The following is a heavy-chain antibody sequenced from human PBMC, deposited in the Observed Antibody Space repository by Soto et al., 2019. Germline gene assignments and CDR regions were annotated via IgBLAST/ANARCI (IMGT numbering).Heavy chain of an antibody. CDR2: ISTYNGNT. CDR3: ARGPTDYYDKSGDYCLDY. D-gene: IGHD3-22*01. V-gene: IGHV1-18*01. Sequence: QVQLVQSGAEVKKPGASVMVSCKGSGYSFITYGMSWVRQAPGQGLEWVGWISTYNGNTKYVESLQGRVTMTTDTTTSTACMELRSLRSDDTAMYYCARGPTDYYDKSGDYCLDYWGQGTLVTVSP. J-gene: IGHJ4*02. CDR1: GYSFITYG.